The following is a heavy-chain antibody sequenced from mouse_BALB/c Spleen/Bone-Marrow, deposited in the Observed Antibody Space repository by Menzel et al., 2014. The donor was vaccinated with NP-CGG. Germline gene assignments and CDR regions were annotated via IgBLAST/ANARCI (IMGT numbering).Heavy chain of an antibody. CDR2: IWGDGNT. D-gene: IGHD2-1*01. CDR1: GFSLTGFG. J-gene: IGHJ2*01. CDR3: ARVGYGNYSYYFDY. Sequence: VKLQESGPGLVAPSQSLSITCTVSGFSLTGFGVNWVRQPPGKGLEWLGIIWGDGNTDYTSALKSRLTISKDNSKGQVFLKMTSLQTDDTARYYCARVGYGNYSYYFDYWGQGTTLTVSS. V-gene: IGHV2-6-7*01.